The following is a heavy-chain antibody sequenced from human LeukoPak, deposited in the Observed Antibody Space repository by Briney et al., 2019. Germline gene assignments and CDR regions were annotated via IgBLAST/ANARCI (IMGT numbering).Heavy chain of an antibody. V-gene: IGHV3-9*01. Sequence: PGRSLRLSCAASGFTFDDYAMHWVRQAPGKGLEWVSGISWNSGSIGYADSVKGRFTISRDNAKNSLYLQMNSLRAEDTALYYCAKDTYSSSSGLDYWGQGNLVTVSS. D-gene: IGHD6-6*01. CDR1: GFTFDDYA. CDR3: AKDTYSSSSGLDY. J-gene: IGHJ4*02. CDR2: ISWNSGSI.